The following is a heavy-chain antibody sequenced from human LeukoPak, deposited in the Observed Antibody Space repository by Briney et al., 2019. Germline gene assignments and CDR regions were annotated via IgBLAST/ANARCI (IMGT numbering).Heavy chain of an antibody. Sequence: ASVKVSCKASGYTFTSYDFNWVRQATGQRPEWMGWMSPNSGDTGYAQKFQGRVTMTEDTSTDTAYMELSSLRSEDTAVYYCATPIVVVPAAQASFDYWGQGTLVTVSS. D-gene: IGHD2-2*01. J-gene: IGHJ4*02. V-gene: IGHV1-8*01. CDR3: ATPIVVVPAAQASFDY. CDR1: GYTFTSYD. CDR2: MSPNSGDT.